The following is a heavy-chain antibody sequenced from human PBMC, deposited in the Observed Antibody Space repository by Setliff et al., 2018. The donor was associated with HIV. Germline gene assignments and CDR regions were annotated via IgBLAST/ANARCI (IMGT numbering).Heavy chain of an antibody. CDR2: IIPIFGSA. D-gene: IGHD3-16*01. CDR1: GYSFTSYG. Sequence: SVKVSCKASGYSFTSYGISWVRQAPGQGLEWMGGIIPIFGSANYAQKFQDRVTITTDGSTSTAYMELRSLTSEDTAVYYCARDLDEAVKDADNYVPLDLWGQGTLVTVSS. V-gene: IGHV1-69*05. CDR3: ARDLDEAVKDADNYVPLDL. J-gene: IGHJ5*02.